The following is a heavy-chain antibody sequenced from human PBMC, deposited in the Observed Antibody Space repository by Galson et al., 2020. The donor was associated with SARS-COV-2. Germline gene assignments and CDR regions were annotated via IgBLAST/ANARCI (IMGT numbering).Heavy chain of an antibody. CDR1: GITLTRWR. CDR2: KSSEKEKR. D-gene: IGHD3-22*01. J-gene: IGHJ6*04. V-gene: IGHV3-48*01. Sequence: HHEGSLKFHWAGCGITLTRWRMDCNRKDGGQRRAGEEGKSSEKEKRDYADSVKGRVTISRDTAEKSLYLQRNSLRAEDTAIYYCARIWDHYDSEKFGHGMDVWGKGTTVNVSS. CDR3: ARIWDHYDSEKFGHGMDV.